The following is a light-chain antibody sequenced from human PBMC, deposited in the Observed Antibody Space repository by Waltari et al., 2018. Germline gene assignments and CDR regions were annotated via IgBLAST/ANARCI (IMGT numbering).Light chain of an antibody. CDR3: QTWATGIQV. Sequence: QLVLTQSPSASASLGASVKLTCTLSSGHTNYAIAWHQQQPEKGPRYLMKLNSDGSHTKGDGIPDRFSGSSSGAERYLTISSLQSEDGADYYCQTWATGIQVFGGGTKLTVL. J-gene: IGLJ2*01. V-gene: IGLV4-69*01. CDR2: LNSDGSH. CDR1: SGHTNYA.